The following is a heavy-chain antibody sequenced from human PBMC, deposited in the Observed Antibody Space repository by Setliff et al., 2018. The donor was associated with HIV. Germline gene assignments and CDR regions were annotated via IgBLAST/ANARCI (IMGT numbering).Heavy chain of an antibody. V-gene: IGHV4-59*01. D-gene: IGHD4-17*01. CDR3: ARVQMAYAAFDV. J-gene: IGHJ3*01. CDR2: IYFTGSS. Sequence: PSETLSLTCTVSGGSISPYYWSWIRQPPGKGLEWIGSIYFTGSSDNNPSLKSRVTLSVDTSKHQFSLKLSSATAADTAVYYCARVQMAYAAFDVWGQGTMVTVSS. CDR1: GGSISPYY.